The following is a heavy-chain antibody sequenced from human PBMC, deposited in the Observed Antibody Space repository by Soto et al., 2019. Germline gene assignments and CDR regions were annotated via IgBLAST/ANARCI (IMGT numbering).Heavy chain of an antibody. CDR1: GVPFSSYS. CDR3: AKDRSSGWYVVVFDY. V-gene: IGHV3-23*01. Sequence: GGSLSLSYAASGVPFSSYSVSWVRQAPGKGLEWVSAISGSGGSTYYADSVKGRFTISRDNSKNTLYLQMNSLRAEDTAVYYCAKDRSSGWYVVVFDYWGQGTLVTVSS. CDR2: ISGSGGST. D-gene: IGHD6-19*01. J-gene: IGHJ4*02.